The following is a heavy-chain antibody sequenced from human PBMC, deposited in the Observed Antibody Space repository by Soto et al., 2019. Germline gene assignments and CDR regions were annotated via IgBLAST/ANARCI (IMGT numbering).Heavy chain of an antibody. V-gene: IGHV3-48*03. J-gene: IGHJ4*02. CDR2: IRSSGRSI. CDR3: TRVRDSNDY. Sequence: HPEGALRGTCVDFGGSRSSYEMSWVRQPPGTGLECVSNIRSSGRSINYADSVKGPFTISRDNAKNSLYLQMNSLRAEDTAVYYSTRVRDSNDYWPQGTLVPLSS. D-gene: IGHD3-22*01. CDR1: GGSRSSYE.